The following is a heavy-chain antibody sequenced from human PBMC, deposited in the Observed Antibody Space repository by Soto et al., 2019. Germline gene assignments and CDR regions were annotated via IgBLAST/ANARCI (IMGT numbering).Heavy chain of an antibody. CDR3: ARVPYYYDSSGYSRNYYYYGMDV. Sequence: SETLSLTCTVSGGSISSGDYYWSWIRQPPGKGLEWIGYIYYSGSTYYNPSLKSRVTISVDTSKNQFSLKLSSVTAADTAVYYCARVPYYYDSSGYSRNYYYYGMDVRGQGTTVTVSS. D-gene: IGHD3-22*01. J-gene: IGHJ6*02. V-gene: IGHV4-30-4*01. CDR1: GGSISSGDYY. CDR2: IYYSGST.